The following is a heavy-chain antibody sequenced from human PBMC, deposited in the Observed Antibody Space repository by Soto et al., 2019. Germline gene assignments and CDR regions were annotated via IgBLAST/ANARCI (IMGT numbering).Heavy chain of an antibody. Sequence: GGSLRLSCAASGFTFSSYGMHWVRQAPGKGLEWVAVISYDGSNKYYADSVKGRFTISRDNSKNTLYLQMNSLRAEDTAVYYCAKGLYYYYHGMDVWGQGTTVTVSS. CDR2: ISYDGSNK. V-gene: IGHV3-30*18. J-gene: IGHJ6*02. CDR3: AKGLYYYYHGMDV. CDR1: GFTFSSYG.